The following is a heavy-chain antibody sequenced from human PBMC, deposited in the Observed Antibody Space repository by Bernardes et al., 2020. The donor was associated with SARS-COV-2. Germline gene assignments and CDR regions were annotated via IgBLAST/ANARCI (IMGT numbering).Heavy chain of an antibody. Sequence: GGSLRLSCAASGFTSRSYAMSWARQAPGKGLEWVSAISGSGGSTYYADAVKGWFTMSRDNSKNTLYLQMNSLRAEDTAVYYCAKDLQTTVTTFKYYFDYWGQGTLVTVSS. CDR3: AKDLQTTVTTFKYYFDY. CDR1: GFTSRSYA. D-gene: IGHD4-17*01. V-gene: IGHV3-23*01. CDR2: ISGSGGST. J-gene: IGHJ4*02.